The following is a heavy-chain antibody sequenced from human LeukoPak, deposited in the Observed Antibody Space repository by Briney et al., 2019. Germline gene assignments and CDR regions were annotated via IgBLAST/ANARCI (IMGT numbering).Heavy chain of an antibody. CDR3: ARDPRRAAPYYFDY. J-gene: IGHJ4*02. V-gene: IGHV1-18*01. CDR2: ISAYNGNT. CDR1: GGTLSSYA. D-gene: IGHD6-13*01. Sequence: GASVKVSCKASGGTLSSYAISWVRQAPGQGLEWMGWISAYNGNTNYAQKLQGRVTMTTDTSTSTAYMELRSPRSDDTAVYYCARDPRRAAPYYFDYWGQGTLVTVSS.